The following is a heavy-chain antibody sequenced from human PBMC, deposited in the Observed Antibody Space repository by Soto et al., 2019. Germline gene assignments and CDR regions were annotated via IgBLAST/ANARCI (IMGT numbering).Heavy chain of an antibody. Sequence: QVQLVESGGGVVQPGRSLRLSCAASGFTFSSYGMHWVRQAPGKGLEWVAVIWYDGSNKYYADSVKGRFTISRDNSKNTLYLQMNSLRAEDTAVYYCARYSGRLWGRVDYWGQGTLVTVSS. J-gene: IGHJ4*02. CDR2: IWYDGSNK. D-gene: IGHD3-16*01. V-gene: IGHV3-33*01. CDR3: ARYSGRLWGRVDY. CDR1: GFTFSSYG.